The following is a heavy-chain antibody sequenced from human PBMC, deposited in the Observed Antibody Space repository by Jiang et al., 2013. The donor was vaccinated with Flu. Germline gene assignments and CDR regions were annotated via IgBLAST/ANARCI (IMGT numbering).Heavy chain of an antibody. V-gene: IGHV1-69*04. D-gene: IGHD2-15*01. CDR1: GGTFSSYA. J-gene: IGHJ6*04. CDR3: ARGQGYCSGGSCYTRHYYYYGMDV. CDR2: IIPILGIA. Sequence: SGAEVKKPGSSVKVSCKASGGTFSSYAISWVRQAPGQGLEWMGRIIPILGIANYAQKFQGRVTITADKSTSTAYMELSSLRSEDTAVYYCARGQGYCSGGSCYTRHYYYYGMDVWGKGTTVTVSS.